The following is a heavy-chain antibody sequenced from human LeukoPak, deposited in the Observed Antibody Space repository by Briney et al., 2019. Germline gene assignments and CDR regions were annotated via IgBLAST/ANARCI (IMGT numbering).Heavy chain of an antibody. V-gene: IGHV3-33*01. J-gene: IGHJ4*02. CDR3: ARAEEYYAFWSGYWLDY. Sequence: PGRSLRLSCAASGFTFSSYGMDWVRQAPGKGLEWVAVIWYDGSNKYYANSVKGRFTISRDNSKNTLYLQMNSLRAEDTAVYYCARAEEYYAFWSGYWLDYWGQGTLVTVSS. CDR2: IWYDGSNK. D-gene: IGHD3-3*01. CDR1: GFTFSSYG.